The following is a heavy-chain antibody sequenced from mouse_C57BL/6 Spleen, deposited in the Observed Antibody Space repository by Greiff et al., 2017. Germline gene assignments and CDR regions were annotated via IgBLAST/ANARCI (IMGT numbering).Heavy chain of an antibody. CDR2: INPNTGGT. D-gene: IGHD2-3*01. J-gene: IGHJ3*01. CDR1: GYTFTDYN. CDR3: ARGMIVRDYLAWFAY. Sequence: EVKLQESGPELVKPGASVKMSCKASGYTFTDYNMHWVKQSHGKSLEWIGYINPNTGGTSYNQKFKGKATLTVNKSSSTAYMELRSLTSEDSAVYYCARGMIVRDYLAWFAYWGQGTLVTVSA. V-gene: IGHV1-22*01.